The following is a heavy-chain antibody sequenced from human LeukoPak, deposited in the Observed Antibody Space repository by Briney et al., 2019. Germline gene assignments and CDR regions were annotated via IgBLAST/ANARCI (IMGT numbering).Heavy chain of an antibody. V-gene: IGHV1-46*01. D-gene: IGHD2-21*01. CDR3: ARAPFNSPFDY. CDR2: INPSGGST. Sequence: GASVRVSCKASGYTFTSYYMHWVRQAPGQGLEWMGIINPSGGSTSYAQKFQGRVTMTRDTSTSTVYMELSSLRAEDTAVYYCARAPFNSPFDYWGQGTLVTVSS. J-gene: IGHJ4*02. CDR1: GYTFTSYY.